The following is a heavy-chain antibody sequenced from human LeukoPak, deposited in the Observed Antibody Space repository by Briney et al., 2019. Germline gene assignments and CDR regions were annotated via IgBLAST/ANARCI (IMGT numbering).Heavy chain of an antibody. J-gene: IGHJ4*02. Sequence: GGSLRLSCAASGFTFSSYAMSWVRQAPGKGLEWVSAISGSGGSTYYADSVKGRFTISRDNSKNTLYLQMNSLRAEDTAVYYCARYLFPYCGGGNCYGPFDYWGQGILVTVSS. CDR3: ARYLFPYCGGGNCYGPFDY. CDR1: GFTFSSYA. CDR2: ISGSGGST. V-gene: IGHV3-23*01. D-gene: IGHD2-15*01.